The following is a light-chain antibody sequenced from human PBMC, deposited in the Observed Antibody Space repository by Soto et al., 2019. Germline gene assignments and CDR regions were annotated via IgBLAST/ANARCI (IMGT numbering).Light chain of an antibody. Sequence: QSVLTQPASVSGSPGQSITISCTGTSGDIGSYNRVSWYQQHPGKAPKLLIYGNKSRPSGVPDRFSGSRSGNSASLTITGLQADDEADYYCQSYDASLRGSGVFGTGTKLTVL. CDR3: QSYDASLRGSGV. CDR1: SGDIGSYNR. J-gene: IGLJ1*01. V-gene: IGLV2-14*03. CDR2: GNK.